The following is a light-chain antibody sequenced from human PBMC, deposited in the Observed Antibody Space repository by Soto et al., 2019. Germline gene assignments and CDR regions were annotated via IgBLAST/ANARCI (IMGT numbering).Light chain of an antibody. CDR2: AAS. Sequence: DIQMTQSPSSLSASVGDRVTITCRASQSISSYLNWYQHKPGKAPKLLIYAASSLQTGVPSRFSGSRSGTDFALNIRSLQRDDFATYYCQQTDSFPRTFGQGTKVV. V-gene: IGKV1-39*01. CDR3: QQTDSFPRT. J-gene: IGKJ1*01. CDR1: QSISSY.